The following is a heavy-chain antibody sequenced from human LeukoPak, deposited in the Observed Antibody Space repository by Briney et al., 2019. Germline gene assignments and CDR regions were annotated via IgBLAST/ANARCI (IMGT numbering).Heavy chain of an antibody. D-gene: IGHD1-26*01. Sequence: GASVKVSCKVSGYTLTELSMHWVRQAPGKGLEWMGGFDPEDGETIYAQKFQGRVTMTEDTSTDTAYMELSSLRSEDTAVYYCATGSAHVGAPTFDYWGQGTLVTVSS. J-gene: IGHJ4*02. CDR2: FDPEDGET. V-gene: IGHV1-24*01. CDR1: GYTLTELS. CDR3: ATGSAHVGAPTFDY.